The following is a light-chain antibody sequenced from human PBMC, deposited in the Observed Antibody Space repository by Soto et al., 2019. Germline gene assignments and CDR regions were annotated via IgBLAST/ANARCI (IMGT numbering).Light chain of an antibody. CDR1: QIISSSY. Sequence: EIVLTQSPGTLSLSPGERATLSCRASQIISSSYLAWYQQKPGQAPRLLIYGASIRATGIPDRFSGSGSGTDFTLTISRLEPEDFAVYSCQQYDDSPQFTFGPGTKVDIK. CDR2: GAS. J-gene: IGKJ3*01. V-gene: IGKV3-20*01. CDR3: QQYDDSPQFT.